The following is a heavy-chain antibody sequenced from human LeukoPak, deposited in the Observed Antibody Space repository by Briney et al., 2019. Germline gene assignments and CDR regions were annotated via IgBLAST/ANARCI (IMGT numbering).Heavy chain of an antibody. V-gene: IGHV4-4*02. CDR1: GGSISSSPW. CDR3: ASPLTIYGDYGY. Sequence: PSETLSLTCAVSGGSISSSPWCSWVRQPPGKGLEWIGTIYHDGNTYYNPSLKSRVTISVDTSKNQFSLQLSSVTAADTAVYYCASPLTIYGDYGYWGQGTLVTVSS. J-gene: IGHJ4*02. CDR2: IYHDGNT. D-gene: IGHD4-17*01.